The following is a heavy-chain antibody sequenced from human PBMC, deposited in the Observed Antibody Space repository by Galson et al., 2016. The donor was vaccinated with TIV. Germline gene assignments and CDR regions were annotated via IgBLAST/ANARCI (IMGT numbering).Heavy chain of an antibody. CDR3: AKIEDDYGDF. J-gene: IGHJ4*02. CDR2: IIPIFGTA. D-gene: IGHD5-24*01. CDR1: GGTFSSYA. V-gene: IGHV1-69*13. Sequence: QSGAEVKNPGASVKVSCKASGGTFSSYAITWVRQAPGQGLEWVGRIIPIFGTAHYAQKFQGRVTITADESATTVYMEVTNLRSDDTAVYYCAKIEDDYGDFSGQGTLVTVSS.